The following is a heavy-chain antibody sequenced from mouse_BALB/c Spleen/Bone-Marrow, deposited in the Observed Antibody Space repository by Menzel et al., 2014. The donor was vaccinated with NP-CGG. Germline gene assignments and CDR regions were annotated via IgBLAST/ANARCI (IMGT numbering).Heavy chain of an antibody. V-gene: IGHV5-17*02. CDR2: ISSGSSTI. CDR3: TRGGNWEDFDY. J-gene: IGHJ2*01. D-gene: IGHD4-1*01. CDR1: GFTFSSFG. Sequence: EVQGVESGGGLVQPGGSRKLSCAASGFTFSSFGMHWVRQVPERGLEWVAYISSGSSTILYADTVKGRFTISRDNPKNTLFLQMTSLRSEDTAMYYCTRGGNWEDFDYWGQGTTLTVSS.